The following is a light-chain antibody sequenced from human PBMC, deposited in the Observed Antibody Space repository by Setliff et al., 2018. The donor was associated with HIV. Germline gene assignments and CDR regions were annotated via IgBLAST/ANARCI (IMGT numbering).Light chain of an antibody. CDR2: DTR. V-gene: IGLV7-46*01. CDR3: LLSYYGIRV. CDR1: TGAVTSGHY. Sequence: QAVVTQEPSLTVSPGGTVTLTCGSSTGAVTSGHYPYWFQQKPGQAPRTLIYDTRNKHSWTPARFSGSLLGGKAALTLSGAQPADEAEYYCLLSYYGIRVFGGGTKVTVL. J-gene: IGLJ3*02.